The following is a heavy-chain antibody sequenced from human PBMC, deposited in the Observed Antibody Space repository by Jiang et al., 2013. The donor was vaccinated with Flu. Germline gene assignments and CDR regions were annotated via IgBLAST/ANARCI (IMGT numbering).Heavy chain of an antibody. V-gene: IGHV4-59*01. CDR2: IYYSGST. Sequence: GSGLVKPSETLSLTCTVSGGSISSYYWSWIRQPPGKGLEWIGYIYYSGSTNYNPSLKSRVTISVDTSKNQFSLKLSSVTAADTAVYYCARVRWATAPLNLPTGYNWFDPWGQGTLVTVSS. CDR3: ARVRWATAPLNLPTGYNWFDP. J-gene: IGHJ5*02. CDR1: GGSISSYY. D-gene: IGHD5-24*01.